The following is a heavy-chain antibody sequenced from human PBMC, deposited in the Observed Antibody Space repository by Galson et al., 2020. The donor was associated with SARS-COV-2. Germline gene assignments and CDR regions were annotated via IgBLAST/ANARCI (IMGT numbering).Heavy chain of an antibody. CDR3: ARDGSITMVRGVIITGYYYYGMDV. V-gene: IGHV3-7*01. J-gene: IGHJ6*02. Sequence: GKRLEWVANLKQDGSEKYYVDSVKGRFTISRDNAKNSLYLQMNSLRAEDTAVYYCARDGSITMVRGVIITGYYYYGMDVWGQGTTVTVSS. D-gene: IGHD3-10*01. CDR2: LKQDGSEK.